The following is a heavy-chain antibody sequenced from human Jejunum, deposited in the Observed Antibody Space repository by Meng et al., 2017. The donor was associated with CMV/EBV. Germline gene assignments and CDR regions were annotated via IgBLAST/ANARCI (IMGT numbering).Heavy chain of an antibody. V-gene: IGHV1-2*04. CDR3: AREVRDVLSSEFGY. Sequence: QVQLVQSGADVKRPGASVKVSCKASGYSFTAYYIHWVRQAPGQGLGWMGWINPNNGATYYAQQFQGWITMTSDTSINTVYVELDRLKSADTGVYYCAREVRDVLSSEFGYWGQGTLVTVSS. D-gene: IGHD2-8*01. CDR2: INPNNGAT. CDR1: GYSFTAYY. J-gene: IGHJ4*02.